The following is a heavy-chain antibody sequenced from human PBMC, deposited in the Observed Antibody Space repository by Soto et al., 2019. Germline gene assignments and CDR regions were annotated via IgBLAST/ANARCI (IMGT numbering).Heavy chain of an antibody. CDR3: ARRGMPSTIGGAAWAYLDH. V-gene: IGHV1-3*01. CDR1: GYDFSSYP. J-gene: IGHJ4*02. D-gene: IGHD1-26*01. CDR2: INVANGNT. Sequence: ASVKVSCKASGYDFSSYPINWVRQAPGQRPEWVGWINVANGNTQYSRKVQDRVTITRDTSATTVYMLLSSLRSEDTAVYFCARRGMPSTIGGAAWAYLDHWGQGSLVTVSS.